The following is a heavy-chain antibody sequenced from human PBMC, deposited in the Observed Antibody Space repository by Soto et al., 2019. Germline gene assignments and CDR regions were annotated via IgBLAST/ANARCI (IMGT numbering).Heavy chain of an antibody. V-gene: IGHV3-23*01. D-gene: IGHD4-4*01. CDR2: ISGSGGSP. CDR3: AKGLMTTTRYYYYYGMDV. J-gene: IGHJ6*02. CDR1: GFSFSTYT. Sequence: GGSLRLSCAASGFSFSTYTMSWVRRAPGKGLEWVSAISGSGGSPSYADSVQGRFTISRDNPKKTLYLQMNSLRAEDTAVYYCAKGLMTTTRYYYYYGMDVWGQGTTVTVSS.